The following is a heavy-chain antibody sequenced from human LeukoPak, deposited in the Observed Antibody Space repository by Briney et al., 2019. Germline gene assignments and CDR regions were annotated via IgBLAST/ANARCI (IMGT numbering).Heavy chain of an antibody. V-gene: IGHV3-21*01. CDR1: GFTFSSYS. CDR2: ISSSSSYI. Sequence: PGGSLRLSCAASGFTFSSYSMNWVRQAPGKGLEWVSSISSSSSYIYYADSVKGRFTISRDNTKNSLYLQMNSLRAVDTAVYYCARVIAVAGTIWGQGTLVTVSS. J-gene: IGHJ4*02. CDR3: ARVIAVAGTI. D-gene: IGHD6-19*01.